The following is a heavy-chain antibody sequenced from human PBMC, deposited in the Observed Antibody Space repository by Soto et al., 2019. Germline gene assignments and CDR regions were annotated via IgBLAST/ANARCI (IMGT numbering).Heavy chain of an antibody. D-gene: IGHD2-15*01. CDR2: VYQRGNT. J-gene: IGHJ4*02. CDR1: GCSIVTSSFY. V-gene: IGHV4-39*07. Sequence: PSETLSLTCTVSGCSIVTSSFYWCWILHPPGKGLEWIGTVYQRGNTFYNPSLKSRVTISVDTTKNQFSLRLISVTAADTAVYYCARFVPGSDGSCALSYCGQGTLVTVSS. CDR3: ARFVPGSDGSCALSY.